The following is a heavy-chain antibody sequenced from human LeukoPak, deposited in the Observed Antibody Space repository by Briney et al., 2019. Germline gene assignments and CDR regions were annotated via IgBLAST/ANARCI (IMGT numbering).Heavy chain of an antibody. CDR2: INSDGRTT. J-gene: IGHJ4*02. CDR3: TYYESARGH. Sequence: GGSLRLSCTASGFAFSTYWMHWVRQAPGKGLVWVSRINSDGRTTTYADSVKARFTISRDNAKNTVYLQMNSLRAEDTAVYYCTYYESARGHWGQGTLVTVSS. D-gene: IGHD3-10*01. V-gene: IGHV3-74*01. CDR1: GFAFSTYW.